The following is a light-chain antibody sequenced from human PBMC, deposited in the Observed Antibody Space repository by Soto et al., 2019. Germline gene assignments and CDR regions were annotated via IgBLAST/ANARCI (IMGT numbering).Light chain of an antibody. J-gene: IGKJ1*01. Sequence: EIVLTHSPGTLSLSPWERATLSCRASQSVSSSYLAWYQQKPGQAPRLLIYAASTRATGIPDRFSGSGSGTDFTLTISSLQSEDFALYYCQHYNNWPTFGQGTKVDIK. CDR3: QHYNNWPT. CDR2: AAS. V-gene: IGKV3-20*01. CDR1: QSVSSSY.